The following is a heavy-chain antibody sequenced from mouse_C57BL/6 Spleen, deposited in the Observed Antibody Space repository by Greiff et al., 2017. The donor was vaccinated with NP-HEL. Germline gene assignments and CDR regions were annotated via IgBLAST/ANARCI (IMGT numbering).Heavy chain of an antibody. CDR1: GYTFTDYN. J-gene: IGHJ1*03. CDR3: ARYHYGSPWYFDV. Sequence: VQLQQSGPELVKPGASVKIPCKASGYTFTDYNMDWVKQSHGKSLEWIGDINPNNGGTIYNQKFKGKATLTVDKSSSTAYMELRSLTSEDTAVYYCARYHYGSPWYFDVWGTGTTVTVSS. CDR2: INPNNGGT. D-gene: IGHD1-1*01. V-gene: IGHV1-18*01.